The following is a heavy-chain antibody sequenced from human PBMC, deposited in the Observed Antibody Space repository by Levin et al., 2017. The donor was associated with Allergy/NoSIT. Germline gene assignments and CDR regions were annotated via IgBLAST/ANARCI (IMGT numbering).Heavy chain of an antibody. J-gene: IGHJ3*02. CDR3: ARIESGWYAFDI. CDR2: ISSSSSYI. CDR1: GFTFSSYS. D-gene: IGHD6-19*01. V-gene: IGHV3-21*01. Sequence: GGSLRLSCAASGFTFSSYSMNWVRQAPGKGLEWVSSISSSSSYIYYADSVKGRFTISRDNAKNSLYLQMNSLRAEDTAVYYCARIESGWYAFDIWGQGTMVTVSS.